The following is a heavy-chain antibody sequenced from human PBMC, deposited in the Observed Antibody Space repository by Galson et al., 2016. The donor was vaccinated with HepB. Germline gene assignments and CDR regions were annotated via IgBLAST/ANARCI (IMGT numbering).Heavy chain of an antibody. V-gene: IGHV3-30*18. CDR1: GFTFRTYN. Sequence: SLRLSCAASGFTFRTYNIHWVRQAPGKGLEWVAVIAYDASTKYYTDSVKGRFTISRDNSKNTLYLQMNGLRAEDTAVYYCAKAMLKYWSIPLSYNMDVWGKGTTVTVSS. CDR3: AKAMLKYWSIPLSYNMDV. CDR2: IAYDASTK. J-gene: IGHJ6*03. D-gene: IGHD2-8*02.